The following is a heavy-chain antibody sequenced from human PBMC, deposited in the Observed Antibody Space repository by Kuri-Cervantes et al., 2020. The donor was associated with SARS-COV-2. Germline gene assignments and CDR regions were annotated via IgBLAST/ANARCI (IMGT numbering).Heavy chain of an antibody. Sequence: SETLSLTCAVYGGSFSGYYWSWIRQPPGKGLEWIGEINHSGSTYYNPSLKSRVTISVDTSKNQFSLKLSSVTAADTAVYYCGRGPAAIITPYFDYWGQGTLVTVSS. CDR3: GRGPAAIITPYFDY. CDR2: INHSGST. V-gene: IGHV4-34*01. D-gene: IGHD2-2*01. CDR1: GGSFSGYY. J-gene: IGHJ4*02.